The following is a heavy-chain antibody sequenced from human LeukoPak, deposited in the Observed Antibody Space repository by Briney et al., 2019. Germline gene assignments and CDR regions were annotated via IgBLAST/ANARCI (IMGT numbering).Heavy chain of an antibody. J-gene: IGHJ4*02. D-gene: IGHD1-20*01. CDR2: IYYSGST. CDR1: GCSVSSGSYY. V-gene: IGHV4-61*01. Sequence: SETLSLTCTVSGCSVSSGSYYWSWIRQPPGKGLEWIGYIYYSGSTNYNPSLKSRVTISVDTSKNQFSLKLSSVTAADTAVYYCASLYNWNGRGFDYWGQGTLVTVSS. CDR3: ASLYNWNGRGFDY.